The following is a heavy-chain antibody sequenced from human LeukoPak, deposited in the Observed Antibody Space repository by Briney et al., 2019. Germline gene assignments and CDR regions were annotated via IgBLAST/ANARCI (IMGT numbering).Heavy chain of an antibody. Sequence: PGGSLRLSCTVSGFPLSSYSMNWFRQAPGKGLEWVAYISASGSNIYYVDSVMGRFTVSRDNPKSPLFLQMNSPRAEDTAVYYCARVKGTYFDYWGQGALVTVSS. J-gene: IGHJ4*02. CDR2: ISASGSNI. CDR1: GFPLSSYS. V-gene: IGHV3-48*01. D-gene: IGHD1-1*01. CDR3: ARVKGTYFDY.